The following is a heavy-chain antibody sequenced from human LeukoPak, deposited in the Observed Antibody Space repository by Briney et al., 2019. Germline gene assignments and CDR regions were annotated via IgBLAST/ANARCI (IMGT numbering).Heavy chain of an antibody. Sequence: GGSLRLSCAASGFTFSRDWMNWVRQAPGKGLVWVSRINSDGRRTTYADSLKGRFTISRDNAKNTLYLQMNSLRAEDTAVYYCARDLDYGGYSNFDDWGQGTLVTVSS. CDR1: GFTFSRDW. D-gene: IGHD4-23*01. CDR3: ARDLDYGGYSNFDD. V-gene: IGHV3-74*01. CDR2: INSDGRRT. J-gene: IGHJ4*02.